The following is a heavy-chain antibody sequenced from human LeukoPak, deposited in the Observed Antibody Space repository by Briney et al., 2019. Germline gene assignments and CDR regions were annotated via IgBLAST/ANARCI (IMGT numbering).Heavy chain of an antibody. CDR1: GYTFTSYG. D-gene: IGHD1-1*01. J-gene: IGHJ3*02. CDR2: ISAGSGNT. V-gene: IGHV1-18*01. Sequence: ASVKVSCKASGYTFTSYGISWVRQAPGQGLEWMGWISAGSGNTKYSQTFQDRLTLTRDTAASTVYMALSSLRPEDTAVYFCARERDDDPFDIWGQGTLVIVSS. CDR3: ARERDDDPFDI.